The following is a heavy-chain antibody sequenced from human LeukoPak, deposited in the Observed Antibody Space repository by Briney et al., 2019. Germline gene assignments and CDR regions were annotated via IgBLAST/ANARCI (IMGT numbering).Heavy chain of an antibody. CDR3: ARGCTYYDILTGHYWSWFDP. CDR1: GGSFSGYY. D-gene: IGHD3-9*01. J-gene: IGHJ5*02. Sequence: SETLSLTCAVYGGSFSGYYWSWIRQPPGKGLEWIGEINHSGSTNYNPSLKSRVTISVDTSKNQFSLKLSSVTAADTAVYYCARGCTYYDILTGHYWSWFDPWGQGTLVTVSS. V-gene: IGHV4-34*01. CDR2: INHSGST.